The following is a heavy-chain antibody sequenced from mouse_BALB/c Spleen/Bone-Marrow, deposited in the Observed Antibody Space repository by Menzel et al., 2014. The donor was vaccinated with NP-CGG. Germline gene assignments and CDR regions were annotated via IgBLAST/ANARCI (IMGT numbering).Heavy chain of an antibody. CDR1: GYAFTNYL. J-gene: IGHJ4*01. CDR2: INPGSGGT. Sequence: QVQLQQSGAELVRPGTSVKVSCKASGYAFTNYLIEWVKQRPGQGLEWIGVINPGSGGTNYSEKFKGKATLTADKSSSTAYMQLSSLTSDDSAVYFRARRLTGTSAMDYWGQGTSVPVSS. V-gene: IGHV1-54*01. D-gene: IGHD4-1*01. CDR3: ARRLTGTSAMDY.